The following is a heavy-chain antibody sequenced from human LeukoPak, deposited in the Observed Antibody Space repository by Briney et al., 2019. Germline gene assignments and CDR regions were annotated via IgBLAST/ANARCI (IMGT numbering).Heavy chain of an antibody. CDR2: ISYDGSDK. CDR1: GFTFSSYT. V-gene: IGHV3-30*04. Sequence: GGSLRLSCAASGFTFSSYTMHWVRQAPGKGLEWVAVISYDGSDKYYADSVKGRFTISRDNSKNTLYLQVNNLRAEDTAVFYCVRNSPFDFWGQGTLVTVSS. J-gene: IGHJ4*02. CDR3: VRNSPFDF.